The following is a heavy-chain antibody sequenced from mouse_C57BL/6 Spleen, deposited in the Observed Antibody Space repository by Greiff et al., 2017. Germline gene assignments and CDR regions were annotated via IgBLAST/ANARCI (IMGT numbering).Heavy chain of an antibody. CDR3: ARKDGYDRHYYAMDY. CDR2: INPGSGGT. CDR1: GYAFTNYL. Sequence: QVQLQQSGAELVRPGTSVKVSCKASGYAFTNYLIEWVKQRPGQGLEWIGVINPGSGGTNYNEKFKGKATLTADKSSSTAYMQLSSLTSEDSAVYVCARKDGYDRHYYAMDYWGQGTSVTVSS. J-gene: IGHJ4*01. V-gene: IGHV1-54*01. D-gene: IGHD2-2*01.